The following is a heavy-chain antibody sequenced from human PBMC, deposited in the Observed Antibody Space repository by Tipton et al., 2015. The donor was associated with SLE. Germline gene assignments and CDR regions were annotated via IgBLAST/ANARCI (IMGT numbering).Heavy chain of an antibody. CDR2: FYTSGTT. J-gene: IGHJ3*02. CDR1: GGSISSGTYY. D-gene: IGHD7-27*01. Sequence: TLSLTCTVSGGSISSGTYYWSWIRQPAGKGLQWIGRFYTSGTTSYNPSLKSRVTISVDTSKSQFSLNLRSVTAADTAVYFCARGRTGGLTGDDAFDIWGQGTVVTVSS. V-gene: IGHV4-61*02. CDR3: ARGRTGGLTGDDAFDI.